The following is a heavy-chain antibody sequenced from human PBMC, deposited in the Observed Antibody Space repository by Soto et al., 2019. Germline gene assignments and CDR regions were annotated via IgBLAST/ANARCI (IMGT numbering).Heavy chain of an antibody. D-gene: IGHD1-26*01. V-gene: IGHV3-23*01. CDR2: ISGSGGST. Sequence: GGSLRLSCAASGFTFSSYAMSWVRQAPGKGLEWVSAISGSGGSTYYADSVKGRFTISRDNSKNTLYLQMNSLRAEDTAVYYCAKDMVGATGINWFDPWGQGTLVTVSS. J-gene: IGHJ5*02. CDR3: AKDMVGATGINWFDP. CDR1: GFTFSSYA.